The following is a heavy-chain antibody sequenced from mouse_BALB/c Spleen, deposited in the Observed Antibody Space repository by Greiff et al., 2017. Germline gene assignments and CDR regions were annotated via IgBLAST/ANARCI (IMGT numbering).Heavy chain of an antibody. Sequence: VQLQQSGAELVRPGASVTLSCKASGYTFTDYEMHWVKQTPVHGLEWIGAIDPETGGTAYNQKFKGKATLTADKSSSTAYMELRSLTSEDSAVYYCTRDYDYDVFDYWGQGTTLTVSS. J-gene: IGHJ2*01. CDR2: IDPETGGT. CDR3: TRDYDYDVFDY. CDR1: GYTFTDYE. V-gene: IGHV1-15*01. D-gene: IGHD2-4*01.